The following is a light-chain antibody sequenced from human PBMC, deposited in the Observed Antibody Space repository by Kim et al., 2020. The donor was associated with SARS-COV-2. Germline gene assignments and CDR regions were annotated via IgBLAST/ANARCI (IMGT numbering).Light chain of an antibody. V-gene: IGLV3-19*01. CDR2: GKN. CDR1: SLRTYY. J-gene: IGLJ2*01. CDR3: NSRDNSGDHVV. Sequence: ALGKTVRITCQGDSLRTYYASWYQQKPGQAPILVIYGKNNRPSGIPDRFSGSSSGNTASLTVTGAQAVDEADYYCNSRDNSGDHVVLGGGTQLTVL.